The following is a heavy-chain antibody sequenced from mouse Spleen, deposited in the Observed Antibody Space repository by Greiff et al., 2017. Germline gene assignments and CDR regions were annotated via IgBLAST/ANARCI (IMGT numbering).Heavy chain of an antibody. D-gene: IGHD4-1*01. CDR3: ARGWDKDY. Sequence: VQLQQPGAELVRPGSSVKLSCKASGYTFTSYWMDWVKQRPGQGLEWIGNIYPSDSETHYNQKFKDKATLTVDKSSSTAYMQLSSLTSEDSAVYYCARGWDKDYWGQGTTLTVSS. CDR1: GYTFTSYW. J-gene: IGHJ2*01. CDR2: IYPSDSET. V-gene: IGHV1-61*01.